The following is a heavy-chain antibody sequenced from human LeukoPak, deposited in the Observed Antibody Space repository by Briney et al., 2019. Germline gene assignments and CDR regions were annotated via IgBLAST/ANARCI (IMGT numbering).Heavy chain of an antibody. CDR1: GGSISSSSYY. J-gene: IGHJ5*02. CDR2: IYYSGST. D-gene: IGHD3-10*01. CDR3: AGGVTMVRGVLSGWFDP. V-gene: IGHV4-39*07. Sequence: SETLSLTCTVSGGSISSSSYYWGWTRQPPGKGLEWIGSIYYSGSTYYNPSLKSRVTISVDTSKNQFSLKLSSVTAADTAVYYCAGGVTMVRGVLSGWFDPWGQGTLVTVSS.